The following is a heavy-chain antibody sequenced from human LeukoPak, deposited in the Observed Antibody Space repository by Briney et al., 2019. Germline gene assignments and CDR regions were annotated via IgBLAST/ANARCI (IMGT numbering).Heavy chain of an antibody. CDR2: IYTSGST. CDR3: ARDQWLDGYYFDY. D-gene: IGHD6-19*01. J-gene: IGHJ4*02. Sequence: PSETLSLTCTVSGGSISSHYWSWIRQPAGKGLEWIGRIYTSGSTNYSPSLKSRVTMSVDTSKNQFSLKLSSVTAADTAVYYCARDQWLDGYYFDYRGQGTLVTVSS. V-gene: IGHV4-4*07. CDR1: GGSISSHY.